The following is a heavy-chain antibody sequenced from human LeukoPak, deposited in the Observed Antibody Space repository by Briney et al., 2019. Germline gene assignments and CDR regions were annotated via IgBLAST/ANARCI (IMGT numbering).Heavy chain of an antibody. CDR2: IFYSGST. D-gene: IGHD6-19*01. CDR1: GGSISSNSYY. CDR3: ARTSSSGLVGGYYFDY. Sequence: SGTLSLTCTVSGGSISSNSYYWGWIRQPPGNGLEWIGSIFYSGSTYYNPSLKSRVTISVDTSKNQFSLKLSSVTAADTAVYYCARTSSSGLVGGYYFDYWGQGTLVTVSS. J-gene: IGHJ4*02. V-gene: IGHV4-39*07.